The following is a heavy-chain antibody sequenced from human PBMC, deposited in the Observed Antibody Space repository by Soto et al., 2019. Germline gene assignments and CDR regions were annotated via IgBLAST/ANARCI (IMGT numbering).Heavy chain of an antibody. CDR3: ARVIVVVPAAIGESDWFDP. V-gene: IGHV4-31*03. CDR1: GGSISSGGYY. CDR2: IYYSGST. D-gene: IGHD2-2*01. Sequence: TLSLTCTVSGGSISSGGYYWSWIRQHPGKGLEWIGYIYYSGSTYYNPSLKSRVTISVDTSKNQFSLKLSSVTAADTAVYYCARVIVVVPAAIGESDWFDPWGQGTLVTVSS. J-gene: IGHJ5*02.